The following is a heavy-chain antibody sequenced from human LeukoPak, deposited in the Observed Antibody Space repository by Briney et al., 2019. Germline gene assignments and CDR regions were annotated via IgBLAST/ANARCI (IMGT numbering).Heavy chain of an antibody. CDR1: GFIVSSNY. V-gene: IGHV3-53*01. CDR2: IYSGGST. D-gene: IGHD2-8*01. CDR3: AREYEGGIDY. J-gene: IGHJ4*02. Sequence: GGSLRLSCAASGFIVSSNYMSWVRQAPGKGLEWVSIIYSGGSTCYADSVKGRFSISRDNAKNSLYLQMNSLRAEDTAVYYCAREYEGGIDYWGRGTLVTVSS.